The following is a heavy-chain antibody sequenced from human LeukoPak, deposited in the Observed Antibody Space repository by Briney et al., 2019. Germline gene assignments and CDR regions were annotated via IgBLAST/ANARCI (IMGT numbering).Heavy chain of an antibody. Sequence: PGRSLRLSCTGSGFTFGDHAMSWVRLAPGKGLEWVGFIRSKAYRGTTEYAASVKGRFSISRDDSASIAYLQMNSLKTEDTAVYYCARGPIQLWIHNAMDVWGQGTTVTVSS. J-gene: IGHJ6*02. CDR1: GFTFGDHA. D-gene: IGHD5-18*01. CDR3: ARGPIQLWIHNAMDV. CDR2: IRSKAYRGTT. V-gene: IGHV3-49*04.